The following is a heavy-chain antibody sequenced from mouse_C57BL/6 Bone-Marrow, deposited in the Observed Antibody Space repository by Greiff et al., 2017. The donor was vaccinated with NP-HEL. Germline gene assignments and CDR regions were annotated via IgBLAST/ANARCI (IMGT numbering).Heavy chain of an antibody. CDR2: IDPSDSYT. CDR3: AKGVLDY. Sequence: QVQLQQPGAELVMPGASVKLSCKASGYTFTSYWMHWVKQRPGQGLEWIGEIDPSDSYTNYNQKFKGKSTLTVDKSSSTAYMQLSSLTSEDSAVYYCAKGVLDYGGQGTTITVSS. CDR1: GYTFTSYW. J-gene: IGHJ2*01. V-gene: IGHV1-69*01.